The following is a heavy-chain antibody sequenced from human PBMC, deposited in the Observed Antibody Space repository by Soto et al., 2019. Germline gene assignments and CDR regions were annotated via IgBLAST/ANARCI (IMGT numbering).Heavy chain of an antibody. Sequence: ASVKVSCKASGYTFTSYDINWVRQATGQGLEWMGWMNPNSGNTGYAQKFQGRVTMTRNTSISTAYMELSSLRSEDTAVYYCARGRYCSGGSCYSGYVFDYWAQGTLVTVSS. CDR3: ARGRYCSGGSCYSGYVFDY. V-gene: IGHV1-8*01. D-gene: IGHD2-15*01. J-gene: IGHJ4*02. CDR1: GYTFTSYD. CDR2: MNPNSGNT.